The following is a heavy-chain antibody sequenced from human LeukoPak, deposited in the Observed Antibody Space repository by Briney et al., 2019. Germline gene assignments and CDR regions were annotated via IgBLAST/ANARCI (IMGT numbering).Heavy chain of an antibody. CDR1: GYTFNKYG. CDR3: ARDPSNTSGYRIYHDY. Sequence: AAVKVSCKASGYTFNKYGISWVRQAPGQGLEWMGWISCYNRDTRYAQKFQGRVTMTTDTSTSTVYMELRSLRSDDTAVYFCARDPSNTSGYRIYHDYWGQGALVAAAS. V-gene: IGHV1-18*01. CDR2: ISCYNRDT. D-gene: IGHD2-2*01. J-gene: IGHJ4*02.